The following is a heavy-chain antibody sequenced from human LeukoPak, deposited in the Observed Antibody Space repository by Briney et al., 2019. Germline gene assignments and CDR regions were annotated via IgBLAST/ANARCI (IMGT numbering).Heavy chain of an antibody. Sequence: PGGSLRLSCTASGFTLRNYDMHWVRQTTEKGLEWVSGIGTEDDTFYPDSVKGRFTISRDNSKNTLYLQMNSLRAEDTAVYYCAKGASVVPAAIGYWGQGTLVTVSS. J-gene: IGHJ4*02. CDR2: IGTEDDT. V-gene: IGHV3-13*01. CDR3: AKGASVVPAAIGY. D-gene: IGHD2-2*01. CDR1: GFTLRNYD.